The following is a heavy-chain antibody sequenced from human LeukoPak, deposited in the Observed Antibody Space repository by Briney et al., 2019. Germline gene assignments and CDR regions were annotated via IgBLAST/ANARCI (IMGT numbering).Heavy chain of an antibody. CDR3: ARDILALEGDYLFDY. Sequence: SVKVSCKASGGTFSSYAISWVRQARGQGLEWMGRIIPIFGTANYAQKFQGRVTVTTDESTSTAYMELSSLRSEDTAVYYCARDILALEGDYLFDYWGQGTLVTVSS. V-gene: IGHV1-69*05. D-gene: IGHD4-17*01. CDR1: GGTFSSYA. J-gene: IGHJ4*02. CDR2: IIPIFGTA.